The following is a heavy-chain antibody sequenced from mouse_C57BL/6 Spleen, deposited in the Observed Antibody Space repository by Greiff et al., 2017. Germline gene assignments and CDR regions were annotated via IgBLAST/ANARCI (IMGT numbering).Heavy chain of an antibody. Sequence: VQLQQSGAELARPGASVKLSCKASGYTFTSYGISWVKQRTGQGLEWIGEIYPRSGNAYYNEKCKGKATLTADESSSTAYMKLRSLTSEGSAVYFCARQDPLDYDYDGDYFDYWGQGTTLTVSS. CDR2: IYPRSGNA. CDR3: ARQDPLDYDYDGDYFDY. J-gene: IGHJ2*01. D-gene: IGHD2-4*01. V-gene: IGHV1-81*01. CDR1: GYTFTSYG.